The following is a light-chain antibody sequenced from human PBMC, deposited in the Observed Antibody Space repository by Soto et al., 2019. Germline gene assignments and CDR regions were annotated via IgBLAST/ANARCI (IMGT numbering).Light chain of an antibody. J-gene: IGKJ4*01. V-gene: IGKV3-11*01. Sequence: EIVLTQSPATLSLSPGERATLSCRASQSISIYLAWYQQKPGQAPRLLIYDAVNRASGIPARFSGSGSGTDFTLTISSLEPEDFTVYYCQQRSNSPPLTFGGGTKVEIK. CDR2: DAV. CDR3: QQRSNSPPLT. CDR1: QSISIY.